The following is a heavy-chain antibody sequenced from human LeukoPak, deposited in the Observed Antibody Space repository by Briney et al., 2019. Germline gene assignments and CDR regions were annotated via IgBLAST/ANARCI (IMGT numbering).Heavy chain of an antibody. Sequence: ASVKVSCKASGYTFTSYSIHWVRQAPGQGLEWLGFINPSGGSSSYTQKFQGRVTMTRDTSTSTVYMELSSLRSEDTAVYYCARRGTYGGVSALDYWGQGAHVTVSS. J-gene: IGHJ4*02. D-gene: IGHD4-23*01. CDR3: ARRGTYGGVSALDY. CDR2: INPSGGSS. V-gene: IGHV1-46*01. CDR1: GYTFTSYS.